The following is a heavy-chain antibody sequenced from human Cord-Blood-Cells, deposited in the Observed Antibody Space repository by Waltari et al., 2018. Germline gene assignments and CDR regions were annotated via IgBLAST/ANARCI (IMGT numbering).Heavy chain of an antibody. J-gene: IGHJ4*02. CDR3: AREGIAAAGTIDY. Sequence: QVQLVESGGGVVQPGRSLRLSCAASGFTFSSYAMHWVRQAPGKGLEWVAVKSYDGSNKYYAASVKGRFTISRDNSKNTLYLQMNSLRAEDTAVYYCAREGIAAAGTIDYWGQGTLVTVSS. V-gene: IGHV3-30*04. CDR2: KSYDGSNK. D-gene: IGHD6-13*01. CDR1: GFTFSSYA.